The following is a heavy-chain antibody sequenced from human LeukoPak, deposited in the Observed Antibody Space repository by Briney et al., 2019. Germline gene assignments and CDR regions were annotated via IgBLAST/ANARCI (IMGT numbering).Heavy chain of an antibody. D-gene: IGHD3-3*01. CDR3: ARGSSYNYDFWSGYYLDY. CDR1: GGSISSGGYS. V-gene: IGHV4-30-2*01. J-gene: IGHJ4*02. Sequence: PSQTLSLTCAVSGGSISSGGYSWSWIRQPPGKGLEWIGEINHSGSTNYNPSLKSRVTISVDTSKNQFSLKLSSVTAADTAVYYCARGSSYNYDFWSGYYLDYWGQGTLVTVSS. CDR2: INHSGST.